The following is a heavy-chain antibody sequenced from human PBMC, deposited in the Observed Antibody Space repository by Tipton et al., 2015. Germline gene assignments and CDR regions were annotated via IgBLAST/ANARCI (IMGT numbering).Heavy chain of an antibody. CDR1: GASLSSFS. D-gene: IGHD6-6*01. J-gene: IGHJ4*02. V-gene: IGHV4-59*03. CDR3: ATLNAAALAY. Sequence: TLSLTCNVSGASLSSFSWSWIRQPPGKGLECLGYFYHTGRTNYNPSLKGRVSISVDTSKNQFSLRLSSVTAADTAVYYCATLNAAALAYWGQGTLVTVSS. CDR2: FYHTGRT.